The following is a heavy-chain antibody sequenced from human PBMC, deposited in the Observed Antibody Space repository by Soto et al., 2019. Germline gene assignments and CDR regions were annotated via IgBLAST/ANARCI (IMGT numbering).Heavy chain of an antibody. J-gene: IGHJ4*02. Sequence: GGSLRLSCAASGFTFSSYSMNWVRQAPGKGLEWVSSISSSSYIYYADSVKGRFTISRDNAKNSLYLQMNSLRAEDTAVYYCARDRDYGGYFDYWGQGTLVTVSS. CDR1: GFTFSSYS. V-gene: IGHV3-21*01. D-gene: IGHD3-10*01. CDR3: ARDRDYGGYFDY. CDR2: ISSSSYI.